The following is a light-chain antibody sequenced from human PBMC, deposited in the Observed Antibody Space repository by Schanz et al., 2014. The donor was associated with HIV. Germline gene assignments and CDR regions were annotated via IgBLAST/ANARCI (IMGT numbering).Light chain of an antibody. CDR1: SSNIGNNY. CDR2: SDR. J-gene: IGLJ3*02. CDR3: AAWDDLLNGPV. V-gene: IGLV1-44*01. Sequence: QSVLTQPPSVSGAPGQRVTISCSGSSSNIGNNYVSWYQQFPGTAPKLLMHSDRLRPSGVPARFSGSKSGPSASLAIRGLQSDDEAYYYCAAWDDLLNGPVFGGGTKLTVL.